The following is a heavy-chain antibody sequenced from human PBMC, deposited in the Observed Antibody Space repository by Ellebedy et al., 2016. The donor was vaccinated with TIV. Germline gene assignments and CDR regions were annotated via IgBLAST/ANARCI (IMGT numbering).Heavy chain of an antibody. J-gene: IGHJ5*02. CDR3: ARRASYGDYAVQVNPWFDP. CDR1: GFNFRSYW. V-gene: IGHV3-7*01. D-gene: IGHD4-17*01. Sequence: GESLKISCAASGFNFRSYWMTWVRQAPGKGLEWVAKIRQEGDEIYYVESVKGRFTISRDNAKNSLFIQMKSLRVEDTAVYYCARRASYGDYAVQVNPWFDPWGQGTLVTVSS. CDR2: IRQEGDEI.